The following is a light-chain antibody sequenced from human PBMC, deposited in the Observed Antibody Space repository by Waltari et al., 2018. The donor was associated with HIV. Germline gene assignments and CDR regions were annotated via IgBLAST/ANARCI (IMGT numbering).Light chain of an antibody. CDR2: WGS. V-gene: IGKV4-1*01. Sequence: DIVLTQSPDSLAVSLGEKATINCKSTSTVLSISNNRNYLVWYQHKSRQSPKLIMKWGSERQPGVPDRFRGSGSGTDFSLTINSLEAEDAAVYYCQQFYGAPLTFGQGTRVEV. CDR3: QQFYGAPLT. CDR1: STVLSISNNRNY. J-gene: IGKJ1*01.